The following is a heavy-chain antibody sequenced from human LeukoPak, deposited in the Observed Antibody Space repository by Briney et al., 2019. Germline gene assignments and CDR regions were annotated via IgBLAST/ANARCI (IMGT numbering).Heavy chain of an antibody. CDR3: ARVDIVVVVAATGGDY. V-gene: IGHV1-18*01. J-gene: IGHJ4*02. CDR2: ISAYNGNT. D-gene: IGHD2-15*01. Sequence: ASVKVSCXASGYTFTNYGISWVRQALGQGLEWMGWISAYNGNTNYAQKLQGRVTMTTDTSTSTAYMELRSLRSDDTAVYYCARVDIVVVVAATGGDYWGQGTLVTVSS. CDR1: GYTFTNYG.